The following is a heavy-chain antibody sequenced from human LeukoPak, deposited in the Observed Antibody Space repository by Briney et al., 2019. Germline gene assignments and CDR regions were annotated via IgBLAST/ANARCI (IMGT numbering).Heavy chain of an antibody. CDR2: ISGSSSYI. V-gene: IGHV3-21*01. J-gene: IGHJ4*02. CDR3: ANWASESYSFDY. D-gene: IGHD1-26*01. Sequence: GGSLRLSCAASGFTFSPYTMNWVRQAPGKGLEWVSSISGSSSYIYYADSVKGRFTISRDNAKNSLYLQMNSLRAEDTAVYYCANWASESYSFDYWGQGTLVTVSS. CDR1: GFTFSPYT.